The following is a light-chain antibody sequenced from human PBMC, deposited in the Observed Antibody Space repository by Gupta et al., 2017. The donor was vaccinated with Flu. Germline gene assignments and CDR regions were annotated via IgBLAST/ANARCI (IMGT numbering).Light chain of an antibody. CDR1: TNDVGGFDY. Sequence: PLTLPPSASGSPGQSLSISCAVTTNDVGGFDYVSWYQQRPGTAPQLIIFDVTQRPSGVSHRFSGSKSGNTAYLTISGLRADDEADYYCGSYEGNNDLLFGGGTRLTVL. J-gene: IGLJ3*02. V-gene: IGLV2-8*01. CDR2: DVT. CDR3: GSYEGNNDLL.